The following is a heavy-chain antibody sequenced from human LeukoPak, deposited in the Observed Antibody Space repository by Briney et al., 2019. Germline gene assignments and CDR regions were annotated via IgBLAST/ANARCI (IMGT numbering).Heavy chain of an antibody. CDR3: ARSHYYGSGTGGY. J-gene: IGHJ4*02. D-gene: IGHD3-10*01. CDR2: IIPIFGTA. V-gene: IGHV1-69*13. Sequence: GASVKVSCKASGYTFTSYAISWVRQAPGQGLEWMGGIIPIFGTANYAQKFQGRVTITADESTSTAYMELSSLRSEDTAVYYCARSHYYGSGTGGYWGQGTLVTVSS. CDR1: GYTFTSYA.